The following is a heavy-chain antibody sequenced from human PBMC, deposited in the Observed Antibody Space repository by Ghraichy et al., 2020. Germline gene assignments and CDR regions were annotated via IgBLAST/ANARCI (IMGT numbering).Heavy chain of an antibody. CDR3: ARGFEGSFDF. D-gene: IGHD3-9*01. V-gene: IGHV1-3*01. J-gene: IGHJ4*02. Sequence: ASVKVSCKTSGYTFTKNAIHWVRRAPGRGFEWLGWISPDTGETTFSQKFQDRVTITRDTSANTAYMDLSSLRSEDTAIYYCARGFEGSFDFWGQGTLVTVSS. CDR2: ISPDTGET. CDR1: GYTFTKNA.